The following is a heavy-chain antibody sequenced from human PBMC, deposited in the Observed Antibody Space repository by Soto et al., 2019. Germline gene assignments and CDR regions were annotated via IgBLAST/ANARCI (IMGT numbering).Heavy chain of an antibody. CDR1: GGTFSSYD. Sequence: GAPVKVSCRASGGTFSSYDIRWVRQAQGQGLEWMGGIIPIFGTANYAQKFQGRVTITADESTSTAYMELSSLRSEDTAVYYCARAPTYYYDSSGYYPYDYWGQGTPVTVSS. CDR2: IIPIFGTA. J-gene: IGHJ4*02. D-gene: IGHD3-22*01. CDR3: ARAPTYYYDSSGYYPYDY. V-gene: IGHV1-69*01.